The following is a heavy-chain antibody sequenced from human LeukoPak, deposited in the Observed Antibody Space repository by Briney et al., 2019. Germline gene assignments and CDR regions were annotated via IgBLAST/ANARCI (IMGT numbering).Heavy chain of an antibody. D-gene: IGHD6-13*01. V-gene: IGHV3-48*01. J-gene: IGHJ4*02. CDR2: ISSRGTTI. CDR3: ARGEEYSSSLYQCDY. Sequence: GGSLRPSCSASGFTYRAYWMTWVRPPPGKGLEWVSYISSRGTTIYHADSVKDRFTISRDNAMKPLHLQMNSLRAEDTALYYCARGEEYSSSLYQCDYWGQGTLVTVSS. CDR1: GFTYRAYW.